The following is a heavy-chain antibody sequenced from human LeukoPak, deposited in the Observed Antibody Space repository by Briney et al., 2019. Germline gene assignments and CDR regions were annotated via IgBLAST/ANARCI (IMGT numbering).Heavy chain of an antibody. Sequence: GGSLRLSCAASGFTFSSYAMSWVRQAPWKGLEWVSAISGSGGSTYYADSVKGRFTISRDNSKNTLYLQMNSLRAEDTAVYYCAKDPWSGYCSGGSCYFDYWGQGTLVTVSS. V-gene: IGHV3-23*01. CDR2: ISGSGGST. CDR3: AKDPWSGYCSGGSCYFDY. CDR1: GFTFSSYA. D-gene: IGHD2-15*01. J-gene: IGHJ4*02.